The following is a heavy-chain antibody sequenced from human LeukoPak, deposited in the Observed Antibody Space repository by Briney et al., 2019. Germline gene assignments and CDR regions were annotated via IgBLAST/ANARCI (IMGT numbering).Heavy chain of an antibody. V-gene: IGHV3-11*06. Sequence: GRSLRLSLAPSGFTFIDYYTRFIRQAPGKRLESVSYISSSDTYTNYADSVKGRFTISRDNDKNPLYLQMNSLRAEDTAVYYCARGPYSSGSSADYWGQGTLVTVSS. CDR3: ARGPYSSGSSADY. CDR2: ISSSDTYT. D-gene: IGHD6-19*01. CDR1: GFTFIDYY. J-gene: IGHJ4*02.